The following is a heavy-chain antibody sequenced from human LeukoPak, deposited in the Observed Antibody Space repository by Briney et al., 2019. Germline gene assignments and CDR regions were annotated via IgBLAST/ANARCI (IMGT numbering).Heavy chain of an antibody. Sequence: GGSLRLSCAASGFTFSFYWMHWVRQAPGKGLVWVSRINSDGSSIMYADSVKGRFTISRDNAKNSLYLQMNSLRAEDTAVYYCARQWELPDYWGQGTLVTVSS. CDR3: ARQWELPDY. D-gene: IGHD1-26*01. CDR2: INSDGSSI. CDR1: GFTFSFYW. V-gene: IGHV3-74*03. J-gene: IGHJ4*02.